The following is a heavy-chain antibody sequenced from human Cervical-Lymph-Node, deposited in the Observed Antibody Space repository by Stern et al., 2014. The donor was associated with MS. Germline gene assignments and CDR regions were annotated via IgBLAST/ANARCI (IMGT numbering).Heavy chain of an antibody. CDR1: GYSFASYG. V-gene: IGHV1-18*01. Sequence: QLVQSGAEVKKPGASVKVSCKASGYSFASYGITWVRQAPGQGLEWMGWITAYNGKTYSAQKFQGRVTMTTDTSTSTAYMELRGLRSDDTAVYYCARDLKYSYDSSGRGVFWGQGTLVTVTS. J-gene: IGHJ1*01. D-gene: IGHD3-22*01. CDR2: ITAYNGKT. CDR3: ARDLKYSYDSSGRGVF.